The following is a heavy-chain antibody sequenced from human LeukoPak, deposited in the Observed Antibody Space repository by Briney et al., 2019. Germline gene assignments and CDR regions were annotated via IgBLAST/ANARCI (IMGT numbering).Heavy chain of an antibody. V-gene: IGHV4-34*01. CDR1: GGSFSGYY. J-gene: IGHJ4*02. CDR2: INHSGST. D-gene: IGHD3-10*01. CDR3: ASAYGSGSYYKSGIDY. Sequence: PSQTLSLTCAVYGGSFSGYYWSWIRQPPGKGLEWIGEINHSGSTNYNPSLKSRVTISVDTSKNQFSLKLSSVTAADTAVYYCASAYGSGSYYKSGIDYWGQGTLVTVSS.